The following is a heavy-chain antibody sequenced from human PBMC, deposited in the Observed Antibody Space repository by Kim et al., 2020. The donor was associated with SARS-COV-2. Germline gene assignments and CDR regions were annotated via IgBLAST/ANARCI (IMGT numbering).Heavy chain of an antibody. CDR1: GFTFSNFW. CDR2: INRDGSET. V-gene: IGHV3-7*03. Sequence: GGSLRLSCVASGFTFSNFWMSWVRQAPGKGLEWVSNINRDGSETYYGDSVKGRFTIFRDNARNTLYLQMNSLRAEDTAVYYCARDVGPSGHELLDSWGQG. D-gene: IGHD1-26*01. J-gene: IGHJ4*02. CDR3: ARDVGPSGHELLDS.